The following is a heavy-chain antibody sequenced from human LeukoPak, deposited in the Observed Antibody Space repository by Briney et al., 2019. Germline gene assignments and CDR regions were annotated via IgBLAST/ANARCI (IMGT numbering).Heavy chain of an antibody. Sequence: TGGSLRLSCAASGFTFSSYAMSWVRQAPGKGLEWVSAISGSGGSTYYADSVKGRFTISRDNSKNTLYLQMNSLRAEDTAVYYCAKSAPLTTYYYYGMDVWGQGTTVTVSS. CDR3: AKSAPLTTYYYYGMDV. CDR2: ISGSGGST. CDR1: GFTFSSYA. J-gene: IGHJ6*02. D-gene: IGHD6-6*01. V-gene: IGHV3-23*01.